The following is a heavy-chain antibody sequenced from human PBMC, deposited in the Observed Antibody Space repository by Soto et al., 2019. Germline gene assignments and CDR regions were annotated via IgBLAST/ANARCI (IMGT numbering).Heavy chain of an antibody. Sequence: QVQLVQYGAEVKKPGASVKISCKTSGYTFMTYALHWVRQAPGQRPEWMGWINPGNGNTEYSQKLQGRVTITRDTSARTVFMEVANMTSEDTAVYYCARVRMLWYGELSHWGQGTQVIVSA. D-gene: IGHD3-10*01. J-gene: IGHJ4*02. CDR3: ARVRMLWYGELSH. CDR2: INPGNGNT. CDR1: GYTFMTYA. V-gene: IGHV1-3*01.